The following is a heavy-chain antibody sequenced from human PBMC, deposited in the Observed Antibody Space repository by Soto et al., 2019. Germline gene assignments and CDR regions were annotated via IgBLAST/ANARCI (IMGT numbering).Heavy chain of an antibody. Sequence: PSETLSLTCTVSGGSVSSGSYYWSWIRQPPGKGLEWIGYIYYSGSTNYNPSLKSRVTISVDTSKNQFSLKLSSVTAAATAVYYCARESSSSWFDYWGQGTLVTVSS. CDR2: IYYSGST. V-gene: IGHV4-61*01. CDR1: GGSVSSGSYY. CDR3: ARESSSSWFDY. J-gene: IGHJ4*02. D-gene: IGHD6-13*01.